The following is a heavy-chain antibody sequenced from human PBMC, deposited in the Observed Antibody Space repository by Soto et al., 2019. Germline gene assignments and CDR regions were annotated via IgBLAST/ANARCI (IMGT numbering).Heavy chain of an antibody. CDR1: GGTFSSYA. V-gene: IGHV1-69*12. CDR2: IIPIFGTA. CDR3: ASVDYGDYVPYYYYGMDV. Sequence: QVQLVQSGAEVKKPGSSVKVSCKASGGTFSSYANSWVRQAPGQGLEWMGGIIPIFGTANYAQKFQGRVTITAYESTSTAYMELSSLRSEDTAVYYCASVDYGDYVPYYYYGMDVWGQGTTVTVSS. D-gene: IGHD4-17*01. J-gene: IGHJ6*02.